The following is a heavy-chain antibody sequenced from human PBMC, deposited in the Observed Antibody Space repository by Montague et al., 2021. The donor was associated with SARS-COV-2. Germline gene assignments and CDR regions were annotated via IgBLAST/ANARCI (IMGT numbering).Heavy chain of an antibody. V-gene: IGHV3-9*01. J-gene: IGHJ4*02. D-gene: IGHD2-15*01. CDR3: AKDPSPGYCSGGNCYSGEYFFDY. CDR1: GFTFDDFA. Sequence: SLRLSCAASGFTFDDFAMHWVRQPPGKGLEWVSGISWNSGSIDYADSVRGRFTISRDNAKNSLYLQLNSLRTEDTALYYCAKDPSPGYCSGGNCYSGEYFFDYWGQGTLVTVSS. CDR2: ISWNSGSI.